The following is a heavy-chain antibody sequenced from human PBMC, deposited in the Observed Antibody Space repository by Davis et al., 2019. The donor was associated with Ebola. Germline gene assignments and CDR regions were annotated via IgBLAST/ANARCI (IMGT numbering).Heavy chain of an antibody. CDR3: ARLEGGYSSNLVDC. Sequence: PSETLSLTCAVYGGSFSGYYWSWIRQPPGKGLEWIGEINHSGSTNYNPSLKSRVTISVDTSKNQFSLKLSSVTAADTAVYYCARLEGGYSSNLVDCWGQGTLVTVSS. V-gene: IGHV4-34*01. J-gene: IGHJ4*02. CDR1: GGSFSGYY. D-gene: IGHD6-19*01. CDR2: INHSGST.